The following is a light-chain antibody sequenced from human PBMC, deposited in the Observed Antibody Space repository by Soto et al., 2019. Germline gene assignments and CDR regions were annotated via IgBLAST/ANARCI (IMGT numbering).Light chain of an antibody. V-gene: IGKV3-15*01. CDR2: DAS. CDR1: QSVGSN. Sequence: EIVLTQSPGTLSLSPGERATLSCRASQSVGSNLAWYQQKPGQPPRLLIYDASTRATGIPARFSGSGSGTEFTLTISRLEPEDFAVYYCQQYNNWPPVTFGQGTRLEIK. J-gene: IGKJ5*01. CDR3: QQYNNWPPVT.